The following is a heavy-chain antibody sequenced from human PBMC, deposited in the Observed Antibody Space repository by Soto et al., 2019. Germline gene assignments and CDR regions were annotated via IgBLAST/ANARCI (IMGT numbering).Heavy chain of an antibody. CDR3: ARGKSSGPLYYFDP. V-gene: IGHV4-34*01. Sequence: QVHLQQWGAGLLKPSETLSLTCGVYNGSFSDYFWNWIRQPPGKGLEWIGEIKESGFATYNPPLNRRVTMSVDTANNPFSLKVTSVPAADTAVYSCARGKSSGPLYYFDPWGQGTLVTVSS. CDR1: NGSFSDYF. J-gene: IGHJ4*02. D-gene: IGHD6-19*01. CDR2: IKESGFA.